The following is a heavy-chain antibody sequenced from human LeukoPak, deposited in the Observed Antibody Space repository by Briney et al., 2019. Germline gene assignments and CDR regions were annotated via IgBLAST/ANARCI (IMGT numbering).Heavy chain of an antibody. CDR1: GFTFSGYI. J-gene: IGHJ4*02. CDR3: ARGQWLDY. CDR2: IGTSGNTI. D-gene: IGHD6-19*01. V-gene: IGHV3-48*01. Sequence: GGSLRLSCAASGFTFSGYIMNWVRQAPGKGLEWVSFIGTSGNTIYYADSVKGRFTVSRDNAKNSLFLQMNSLRAEDTAVYYCARGQWLDYWGQGTLVTVSS.